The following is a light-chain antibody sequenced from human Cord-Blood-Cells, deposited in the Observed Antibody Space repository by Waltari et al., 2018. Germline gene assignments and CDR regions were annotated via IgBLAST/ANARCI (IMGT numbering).Light chain of an antibody. J-gene: IGLJ2*01. CDR3: SSYTSSSTPVV. Sequence: QSALTQPASVSGSPGQSITISCTGTSSDVGVYNYFSWYQQHPGKAPKLMIYDGSNRPSGVSNRFSGSKSGNTASLTISGLQAEDEADYYCSSYTSSSTPVVFGGGTKLTVL. V-gene: IGLV2-14*01. CDR1: SSDVGVYNY. CDR2: DGS.